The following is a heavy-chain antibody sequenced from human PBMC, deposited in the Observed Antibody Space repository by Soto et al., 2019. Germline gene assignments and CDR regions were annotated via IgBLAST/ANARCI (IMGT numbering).Heavy chain of an antibody. CDR3: ARHYSSGSRNWFDP. V-gene: IGHV4-39*01. CDR2: IYYSGST. D-gene: IGHD6-19*01. J-gene: IGHJ5*02. Sequence: SDTLSLTCSVSGGSINSSSYFWGWVRQPPGKGLEWIGSIYYSGSTYYNPSLRSRVTISVDTSKNQFSLKLSSVTAADTAVFYCARHYSSGSRNWFDPWGQGTLVNVSS. CDR1: GGSINSSSYF.